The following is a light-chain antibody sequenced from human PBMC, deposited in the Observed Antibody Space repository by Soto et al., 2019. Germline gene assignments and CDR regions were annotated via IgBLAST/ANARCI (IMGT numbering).Light chain of an antibody. Sequence: SGLAHSPAARSLSPGERASLSSRASQSVSNYLAWYQHKRGKAPRLLIYDAYNKATGSQARCSGSGCGENFPPTIITLAPENFALYRCPRRSNWPPTFGKGAKV. CDR1: QSVSNY. V-gene: IGKV3-11*01. J-gene: IGKJ1*01. CDR2: DAY. CDR3: PRRSNWPPT.